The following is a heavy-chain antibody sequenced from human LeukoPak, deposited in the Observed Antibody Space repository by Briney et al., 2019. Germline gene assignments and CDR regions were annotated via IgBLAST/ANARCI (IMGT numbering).Heavy chain of an antibody. D-gene: IGHD3-22*01. CDR2: ISAYNGNT. CDR1: GYTFTSYC. V-gene: IGHV1-18*01. Sequence: ASVKVSCKASGYTFTSYCISGVRQAPAQGLEWGGWISAYNGNTNYAQKLQARDTMTTDTSTSTDYMELRSLRSDDTAVYYCARDLRYYDSSGHQGLFDYWGQGTLVTVSS. J-gene: IGHJ4*02. CDR3: ARDLRYYDSSGHQGLFDY.